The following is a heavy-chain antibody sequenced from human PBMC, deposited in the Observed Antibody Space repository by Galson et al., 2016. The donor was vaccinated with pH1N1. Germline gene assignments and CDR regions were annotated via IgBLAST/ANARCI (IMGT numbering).Heavy chain of an antibody. J-gene: IGHJ4*02. CDR1: GFSLDTYA. CDR3: ARGFGLAGSGPFDF. Sequence: SLRLSCAASGFSLDTYAMHWVRQVPGKGLEWVAFISYNGHDQSYADSLKGRFIISRDNSKNTLYLQMNGLKIDDTALYYCARGFGLAGSGPFDFWGQGVLVTVSS. V-gene: IGHV3-30-3*01. D-gene: IGHD6-19*01. CDR2: ISYNGHDQ.